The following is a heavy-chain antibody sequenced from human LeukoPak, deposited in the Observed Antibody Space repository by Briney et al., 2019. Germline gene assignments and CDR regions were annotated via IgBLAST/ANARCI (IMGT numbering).Heavy chain of an antibody. J-gene: IGHJ6*02. CDR3: ARVLTSYYYGMDV. CDR2: ISYDGSNK. Sequence: GGSLRLSCAASGFTFSSYAMHWVRQAPGKGLEWVAVISYDGSNKYYADSVKGRFTISRDNSKNTLYLQMNSLRAEDTAVYYCARVLTSYYYGMDVWGQGTTVTVSS. D-gene: IGHD3-9*01. V-gene: IGHV3-30-3*01. CDR1: GFTFSSYA.